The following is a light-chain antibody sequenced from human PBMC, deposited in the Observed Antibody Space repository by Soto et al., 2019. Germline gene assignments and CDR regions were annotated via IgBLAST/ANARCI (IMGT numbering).Light chain of an antibody. Sequence: EVVLTQSPGTLSLSPGERATLSCRASQSISGTLAWYQQKPGQAPRLLISGASTRATGIPARFSGSGSETEFPLTISSLQPEDFATYYCQQSGDTPPWTFGKGTK. CDR3: QQSGDTPPWT. J-gene: IGKJ1*01. CDR1: QSISGT. V-gene: IGKV3-15*01. CDR2: GAS.